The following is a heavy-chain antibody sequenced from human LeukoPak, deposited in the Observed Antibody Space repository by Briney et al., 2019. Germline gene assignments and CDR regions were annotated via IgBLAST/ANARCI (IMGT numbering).Heavy chain of an antibody. J-gene: IGHJ4*02. CDR2: ISWNSGSI. D-gene: IGHD3-22*01. V-gene: IGHV3-9*01. CDR3: AKDLRSSGYYYVAFDY. CDR1: GFTFDDYA. Sequence: GRSLRLSCAASGFTFDDYAKHWVRQAPGKGLEWVSGISWNSGSIGYADSVKGRFTISRDNAKNSLYLQMNSLRAEDTALYYCAKDLRSSGYYYVAFDYWGQGTLVTVSS.